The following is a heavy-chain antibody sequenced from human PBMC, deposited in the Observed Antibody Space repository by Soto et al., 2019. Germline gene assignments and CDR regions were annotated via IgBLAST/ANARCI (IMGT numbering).Heavy chain of an antibody. V-gene: IGHV3-49*03. CDR2: IRSKAYGGTT. D-gene: IGHD3-9*01. J-gene: IGHJ4*02. CDR3: TRDPYYDILTGSKPGLDY. Sequence: GGSLRLSCTASGFTFGDYAMSWFRQAPGKGLEWVGFIRSKAYGGTTEYAASVKGRFTISRDDSKSIAYLQMNSLKTEDTAVYYCTRDPYYDILTGSKPGLDYWGQGTLVTVSS. CDR1: GFTFGDYA.